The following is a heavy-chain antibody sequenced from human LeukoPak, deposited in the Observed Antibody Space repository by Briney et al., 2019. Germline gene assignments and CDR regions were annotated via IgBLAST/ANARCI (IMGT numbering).Heavy chain of an antibody. CDR3: ALEMVTRTPDY. V-gene: IGHV3-11*06. CDR2: ISSSGSYT. D-gene: IGHD5-24*01. J-gene: IGHJ4*02. CDR1: GFIFSGYY. Sequence: GGSPRLSCAASGFIFSGYYMSWIRQAPGKGLEWVSHISSSGSYTNYADSVKGRFTISRDNAKNSLYLQMNSLRAEDTAVYYCALEMVTRTPDYWGQGTLVTVSS.